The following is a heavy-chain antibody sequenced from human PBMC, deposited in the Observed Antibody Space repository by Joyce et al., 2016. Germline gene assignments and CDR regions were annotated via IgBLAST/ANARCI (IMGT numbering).Heavy chain of an antibody. Sequence: QVQLQESGPGLVKPSGTLSLTCAVSGGSISSGDLWSWLRQPPGKGLEWIGEIYHSGTTNYNPSLKSRVTISVDTSKNQFSLRLSSVTAADTAMYYCATLGNLNWFDPWGQGTLVTVSS. CDR3: ATLGNLNWFDP. CDR1: GGSISSGDL. V-gene: IGHV4-4*02. D-gene: IGHD3-16*01. J-gene: IGHJ5*02. CDR2: IYHSGTT.